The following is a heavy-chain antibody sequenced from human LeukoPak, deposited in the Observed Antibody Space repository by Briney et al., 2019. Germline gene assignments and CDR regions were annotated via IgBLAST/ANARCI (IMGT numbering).Heavy chain of an antibody. V-gene: IGHV3-7*05. CDR2: IKQDGTAT. J-gene: IGHJ4*02. D-gene: IGHD6-13*01. Sequence: PGGSLRLSCAASGFTFSRHWMRWVRQAPGKGLEWVANIKQDGTATYYVDSVKGRFTISRDNAKNSLYLQMNSLRAEDTAVYYCARISIAAAGDFDFWGQGTLVTVSS. CDR1: GFTFSRHW. CDR3: ARISIAAAGDFDF.